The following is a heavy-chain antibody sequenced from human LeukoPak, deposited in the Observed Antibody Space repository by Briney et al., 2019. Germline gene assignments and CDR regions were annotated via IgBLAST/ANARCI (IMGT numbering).Heavy chain of an antibody. CDR3: ARAGYGSGPREPYYYGMDV. J-gene: IGHJ6*04. D-gene: IGHD3-10*01. CDR2: IYHSGST. CDR1: GGSTSSGGYS. Sequence: SQILSLTCAVSGGSTSSGGYSWSWIPQPPGKGLEWIGYIYHSGSTYYNPSLKSRVTISVDRSKNQFSLKLSSVTAADTAVYYCARAGYGSGPREPYYYGMDVWGKGTTVTVSS. V-gene: IGHV4-30-2*01.